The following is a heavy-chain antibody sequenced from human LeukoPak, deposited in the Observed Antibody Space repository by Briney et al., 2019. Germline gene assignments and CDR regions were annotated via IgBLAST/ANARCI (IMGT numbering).Heavy chain of an antibody. CDR3: ARMGLRGKGYYFDY. V-gene: IGHV4-4*02. Sequence: PSETLSLTCAVPGGSISSSNWWSWVRQPPGKGLEWIGEIYHSGSTNYNPSLKSRVTISVDKSKNQFSLKLSSVTAADTAVYYCARMGLRGKGYYFDYWGQGTLVTVSS. J-gene: IGHJ4*02. CDR1: GGSISSSNW. D-gene: IGHD5-12*01. CDR2: IYHSGST.